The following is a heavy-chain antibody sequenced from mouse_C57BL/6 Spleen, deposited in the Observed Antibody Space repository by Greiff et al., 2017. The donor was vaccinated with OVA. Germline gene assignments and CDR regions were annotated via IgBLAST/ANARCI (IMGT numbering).Heavy chain of an antibody. D-gene: IGHD1-1*01. Sequence: QVQLQQSGPELVKPGASVKISCTASGYSFTSYYIPWVKQRPGQGLEWIGWIYPGSGNTKYNEKFKGKVTLTADTSSSTAYMQLSSITSEDSAVYYCARPVSSYFDDWGQGTTLTVSS. CDR1: GYSFTSYY. J-gene: IGHJ2*01. CDR2: IYPGSGNT. CDR3: ARPVSSYFDD. V-gene: IGHV1-66*01.